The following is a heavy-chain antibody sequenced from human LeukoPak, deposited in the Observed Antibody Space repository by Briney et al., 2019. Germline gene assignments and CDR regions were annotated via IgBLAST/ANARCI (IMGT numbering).Heavy chain of an antibody. D-gene: IGHD6-19*01. CDR3: ARDQLWLEYYFDY. Sequence: GGSLRLSCAASGFTFNKYWMSWVRQAPGKGLEWEANIKQDGSDKYFVDSEKGRFTISRDNAKNSLFLQMNSLRAEDTAVYYCARDQLWLEYYFDYWGQGTLVTVSS. V-gene: IGHV3-7*01. J-gene: IGHJ4*02. CDR1: GFTFNKYW. CDR2: IKQDGSDK.